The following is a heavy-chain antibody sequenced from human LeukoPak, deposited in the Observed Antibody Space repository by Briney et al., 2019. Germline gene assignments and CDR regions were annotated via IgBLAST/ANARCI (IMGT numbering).Heavy chain of an antibody. CDR2: IYTSGST. V-gene: IGHV4-4*07. CDR3: ASHVEIAVAGPIDY. CDR1: GGSISSYY. J-gene: IGHJ4*02. D-gene: IGHD6-19*01. Sequence: SETLSLTCTVSGGSISSYYWSWIRQPAGKGLEWIGRIYTSGSTNYNPSLKSRVTMSVDTSKNQFSLKLSSVTAADTAVYYCASHVEIAVAGPIDYWGQGTLVTVSS.